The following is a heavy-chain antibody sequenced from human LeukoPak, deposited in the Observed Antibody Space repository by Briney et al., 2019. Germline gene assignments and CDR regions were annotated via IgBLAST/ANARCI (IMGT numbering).Heavy chain of an antibody. V-gene: IGHV4-4*07. Sequence: SETLSLTCTVSGGPIRNYYWSWIRQPAGKGLEWIGHIYPSGSTNYNPSLKSRVAMSMDTSKNQISLKVTSVTAADTAVYFCAKEGSSRYDYWGQGTLVTVSS. CDR3: AKEGSSRYDY. CDR2: IYPSGST. CDR1: GGPIRNYY. J-gene: IGHJ4*02. D-gene: IGHD6-25*01.